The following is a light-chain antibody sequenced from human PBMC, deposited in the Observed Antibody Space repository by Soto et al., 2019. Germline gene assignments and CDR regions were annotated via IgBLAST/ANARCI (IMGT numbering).Light chain of an antibody. CDR1: QGISSY. J-gene: IGKJ3*01. CDR3: QQLNSYLGFT. CDR2: AAS. V-gene: IGKV1-9*01. Sequence: DIQLTQSPSFLSASVGDRVTITCRASQGISSYLAWYQQKPGKAPKLLIYAASTLQSGVPSSFSGSGSGTEFTLTISSLQPEDFATYYCQQLNSYLGFTFGPGTKVDIK.